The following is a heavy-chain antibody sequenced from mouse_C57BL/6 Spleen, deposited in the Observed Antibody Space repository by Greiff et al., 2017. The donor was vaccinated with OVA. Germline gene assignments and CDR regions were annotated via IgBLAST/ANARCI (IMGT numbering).Heavy chain of an antibody. D-gene: IGHD2-4*01. CDR3: AMGDYDDAD. Sequence: QVHVKQSGAELVRPGASVKLSCKASGYTFTDYYINWVKQRPGQGLEWIARIYPGSGNTYYNEKFKGKATLTAEKSSSTAYMQLSSLTSEDSAVYFCAMGDYDDADWGQGTTLTVSS. CDR1: GYTFTDYY. V-gene: IGHV1-76*01. J-gene: IGHJ2*01. CDR2: IYPGSGNT.